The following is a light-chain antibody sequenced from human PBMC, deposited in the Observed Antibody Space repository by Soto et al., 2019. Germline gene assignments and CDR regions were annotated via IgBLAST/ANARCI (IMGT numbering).Light chain of an antibody. CDR2: DVS. CDR1: SSDVGGYNY. V-gene: IGLV2-14*01. J-gene: IGLJ1*01. Sequence: QSALTQSASVSGSPGQSITISCTGTSSDVGGYNYVSWYQQHPGKAPKLMIYDVSNRPSGVSNRFSGSKSGNTASLTISGLQAEDEADHYCSSYTSSSTPYVFGTGTKVTVL. CDR3: SSYTSSSTPYV.